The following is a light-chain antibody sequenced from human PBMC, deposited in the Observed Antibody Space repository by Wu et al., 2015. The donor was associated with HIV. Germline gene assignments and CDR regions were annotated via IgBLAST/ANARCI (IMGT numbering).Light chain of an antibody. Sequence: IQLTQSPSSLSASVGDRVTITCRASQGISSALAWYQQKPGKAPKLLIYDVPPVWKVGSHQGSAAVDLGQISLSPSAACSLKIFATYYCQQFNSYPLTFGGGTKVE. CDR2: DVPP. J-gene: IGKJ4*01. V-gene: IGKV1-13*02. CDR1: QGISSA. CDR3: QQFNSYPLT.